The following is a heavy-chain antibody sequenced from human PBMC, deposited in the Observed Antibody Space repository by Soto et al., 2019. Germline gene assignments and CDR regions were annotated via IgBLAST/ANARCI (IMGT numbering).Heavy chain of an antibody. J-gene: IGHJ4*02. CDR3: VRDSHGDY. V-gene: IGHV3-74*01. CDR1: GFTFSNYW. Sequence: EVQLVESGGGLVQPGGSLRLSCAGSGFTFSNYWIHWVRQAPGKGLEWVSRIDHDGPTDYADSVRGRFTISRDNAENTLYLQMNSLRPEDTAVYYCVRDSHGDYWGQGTRVTVSS. CDR2: IDHDGPT.